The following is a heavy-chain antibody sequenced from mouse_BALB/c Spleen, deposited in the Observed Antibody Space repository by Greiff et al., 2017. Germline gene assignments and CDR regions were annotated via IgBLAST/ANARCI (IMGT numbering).Heavy chain of an antibody. Sequence: EVQLQESGPDLVKPSQSLSLTCTVTGYSITSDYAWNWIRQFPGNKLEWMCYISYSGSTSYNPSLKSRISITRDTSKNQFFLQLNSVTTEDTATYYGASSSYYYGSSYDYAMDYWGQGTSVTVSS. D-gene: IGHD1-1*01. CDR1: GYSITSDYA. CDR2: ISYSGST. CDR3: ASSSYYYGSSYDYAMDY. V-gene: IGHV3-2*02. J-gene: IGHJ4*01.